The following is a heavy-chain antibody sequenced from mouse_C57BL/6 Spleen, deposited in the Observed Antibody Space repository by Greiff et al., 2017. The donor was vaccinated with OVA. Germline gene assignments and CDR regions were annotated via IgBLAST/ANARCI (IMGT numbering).Heavy chain of an antibody. CDR3: TRGGLGQGFAY. D-gene: IGHD4-1*01. Sequence: LVESGAELVRPGASVTLSCKASGYTFTDYEMHWVKQTPVHGLEWIGAIDPATGGTAYNQKFKGKAILTADKSSSTAYMELRSLTSEDSAVYYCTRGGLGQGFAYWGQGTLVTVSA. CDR2: IDPATGGT. CDR1: GYTFTDYE. V-gene: IGHV1-15*01. J-gene: IGHJ3*01.